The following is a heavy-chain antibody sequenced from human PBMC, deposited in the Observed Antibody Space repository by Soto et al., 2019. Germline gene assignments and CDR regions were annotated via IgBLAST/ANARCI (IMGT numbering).Heavy chain of an antibody. D-gene: IGHD3-10*01. J-gene: IGHJ4*02. CDR3: ARVDTMVRGVNASLDLDC. CDR2: IHHSGST. CDR1: GGSISSNNW. V-gene: IGHV4-4*02. Sequence: SETLSLTCAVSGGSISSNNWWTWVRQSPGKGLEWIGEIHHSGSTNFNPSLESRITISVDTSKNQFSLKLSSVTAADTAVYYCARVDTMVRGVNASLDLDCWGQGTLVTVSS.